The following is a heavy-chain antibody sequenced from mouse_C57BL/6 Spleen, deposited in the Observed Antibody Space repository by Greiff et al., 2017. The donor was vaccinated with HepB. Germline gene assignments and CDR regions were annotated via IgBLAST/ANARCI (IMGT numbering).Heavy chain of an antibody. CDR2: IYPRSGNT. Sequence: QVHVKQSGAELARPGASVKLSCKASGYTFTSYGISWVKQRTGQGLEWIGEIYPRSGNTYYNEKFKGKATLTADKSSSTAYMELRSLTSEDSAVYFCARMGNYYGSSYWENYWGQGTTLTVSS. D-gene: IGHD1-1*01. J-gene: IGHJ2*01. V-gene: IGHV1-81*01. CDR1: GYTFTSYG. CDR3: ARMGNYYGSSYWENY.